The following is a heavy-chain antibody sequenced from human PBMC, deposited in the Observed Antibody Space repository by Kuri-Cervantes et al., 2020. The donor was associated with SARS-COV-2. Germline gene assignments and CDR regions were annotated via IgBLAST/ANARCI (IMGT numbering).Heavy chain of an antibody. J-gene: IGHJ5*02. CDR3: ALKPVPMIEGWFDP. Sequence: KVSCKGSGYSFTSYWIGWVRQMPGKGLEWMGMIYPGDSDTRYSPSFQGQVTISAAKSISTAYLQWSSLKASDTAMYYGALKPVPMIEGWFDPWGQGTLVTVSS. CDR1: GYSFTSYW. CDR2: IYPGDSDT. V-gene: IGHV5-51*01. D-gene: IGHD3-22*01.